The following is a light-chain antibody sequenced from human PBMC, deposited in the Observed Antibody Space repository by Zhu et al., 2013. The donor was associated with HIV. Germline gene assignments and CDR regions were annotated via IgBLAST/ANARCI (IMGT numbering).Light chain of an antibody. J-gene: IGKJ4*01. CDR1: QSVGNNF. Sequence: TVSCRASQSVGNNFLAWYQQKPGQAPRLLISGTSSRATGIPDRFSGSGSGTDFTLSISRLDPEDFAVYYCQQYDSSSLTFGGGTTVEI. CDR2: GTS. CDR3: QQYDSSSLT. V-gene: IGKV3-20*01.